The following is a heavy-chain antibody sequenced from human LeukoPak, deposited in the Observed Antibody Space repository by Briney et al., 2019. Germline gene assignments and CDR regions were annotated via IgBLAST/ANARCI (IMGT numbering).Heavy chain of an antibody. J-gene: IGHJ2*01. Sequence: GESLKISCKGSGFTFSSYWIGWVRQMLGKGLEWMGIIYPGDSDTRYSPSFQGQVTISADKSISTAYLQWSSLKASDSAMYYXXXXXXXXXXXIVVHMRRNWYFDLWGRGTLVTVSS. CDR2: IYPGDSDT. V-gene: IGHV5-51*01. CDR1: GFTFSSYW. CDR3: XXXXXXXXXXIVVHMRRNWYFDL. D-gene: IGHD3-22*01.